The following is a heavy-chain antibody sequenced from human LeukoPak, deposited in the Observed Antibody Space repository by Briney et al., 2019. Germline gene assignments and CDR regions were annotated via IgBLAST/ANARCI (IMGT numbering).Heavy chain of an antibody. D-gene: IGHD5-12*01. CDR2: IYDSGST. V-gene: IGHV4-61*08. CDR3: ARSRGYSGYVSPDY. CDR1: GGSISSGGYY. Sequence: PSQTLSLTCTVSGGSISSGGYYWSWIRQPPGKGLEWIGYIYDSGSTNYNPSLKSRVTISVDTSKNQFSLRLSSVTAADTAVYYCARSRGYSGYVSPDYWGQGTLVTVSS. J-gene: IGHJ4*02.